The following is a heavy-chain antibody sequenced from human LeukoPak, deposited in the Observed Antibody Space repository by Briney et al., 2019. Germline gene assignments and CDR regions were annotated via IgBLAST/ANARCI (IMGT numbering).Heavy chain of an antibody. D-gene: IGHD3-10*02. CDR2: ISTSSSYK. CDR3: AELGITMIGGV. Sequence: GGSLRLSCAASGFTFSSYSMNWVRQAPGKGLEWVSSISTSSSYKYYADSVKGRFTISRDNAKNSLYLQMNSLRAEDTAVYYCAELGITMIGGVWGKGTTVTISS. J-gene: IGHJ6*04. CDR1: GFTFSSYS. V-gene: IGHV3-21*01.